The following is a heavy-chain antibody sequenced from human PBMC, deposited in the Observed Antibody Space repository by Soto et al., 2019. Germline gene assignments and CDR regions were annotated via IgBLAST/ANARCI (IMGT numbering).Heavy chain of an antibody. CDR3: ARAPIPIFGSSWYVGAFDI. Sequence: QVQLQQWGAGLLKPSETLSLTCAVYGGSFSGYYWSWIRQPPGKGLEWIGEINHSGSTNYNPSLKSRVTISVDTSKNQFSLKLSSVTAADTAVYYCARAPIPIFGSSWYVGAFDIWGQGTMVTVSS. V-gene: IGHV4-34*01. CDR2: INHSGST. CDR1: GGSFSGYY. J-gene: IGHJ3*02. D-gene: IGHD6-13*01.